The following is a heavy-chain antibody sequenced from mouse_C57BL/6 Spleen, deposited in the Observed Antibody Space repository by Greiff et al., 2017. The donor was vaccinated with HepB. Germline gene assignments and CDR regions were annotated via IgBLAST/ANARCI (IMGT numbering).Heavy chain of an antibody. CDR2: IWWDDDK. CDR3: ARIGDYYGSSPYAMDY. D-gene: IGHD1-1*01. J-gene: IGHJ4*01. V-gene: IGHV8-8*01. Sequence: HVTLKVSGPGILQPSQTLSLTCSFSGFSLSTFGMGVGWIRQPSGKGLEWLAHIWWDDDKYYNPALKSRLTISKDTSKNQVFLKIANVDTADTATYYCARIGDYYGSSPYAMDYWGQGTSVTVSS. CDR1: GFSLSTFGMG.